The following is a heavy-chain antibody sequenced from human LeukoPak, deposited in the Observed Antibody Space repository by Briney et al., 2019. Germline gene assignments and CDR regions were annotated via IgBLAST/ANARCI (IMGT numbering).Heavy chain of an antibody. CDR2: IWYDGSNK. V-gene: IGHV3-33*01. J-gene: IGHJ4*02. Sequence: GGSLRLSCAASGFTFSSYGMHWVRQAPGKGLEWVAVIWYDGSNKYYADSVKGRFTIPRDNSKNTLYLQMNSLRAEDTAVYYCARDSSYYDSSGYYFWWGQGTLVTVSS. D-gene: IGHD3-22*01. CDR3: ARDSSYYDSSGYYFW. CDR1: GFTFSSYG.